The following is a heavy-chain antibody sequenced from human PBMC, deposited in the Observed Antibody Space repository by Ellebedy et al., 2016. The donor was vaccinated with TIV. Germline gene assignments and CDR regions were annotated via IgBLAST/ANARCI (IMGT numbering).Heavy chain of an antibody. D-gene: IGHD5-18*01. V-gene: IGHV1-24*01. CDR3: AAVRIQIWFPNWFDP. CDR1: GHTLMELS. J-gene: IGHJ5*02. Sequence: AASVKVSCKVSGHTLMELSMHWVRQAPGKGLEWVGGFDPEHGRAIYAQKFQGRVTMTEDTSTDTVYMALRSLRSEDTAVYYCAAVRIQIWFPNWFDPWGQGTLVTVSS. CDR2: FDPEHGRA.